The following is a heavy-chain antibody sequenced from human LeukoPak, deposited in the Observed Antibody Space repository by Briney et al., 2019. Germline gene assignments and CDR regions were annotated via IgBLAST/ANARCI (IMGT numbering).Heavy chain of an antibody. V-gene: IGHV4-59*08. CDR1: GGSITDYY. J-gene: IGHJ3*02. D-gene: IGHD6-13*01. CDR3: ARHSPQQLNAFDI. CDR2: IYYSGST. Sequence: TSETLSLTCIVSGGSITDYYWSWLRQPPGKGLESIGYIYYSGSTNYNPSLKSRVTISVHTSKNQFSLKLSSVTAADTAVYYCARHSPQQLNAFDIWGQGTLVLVSS.